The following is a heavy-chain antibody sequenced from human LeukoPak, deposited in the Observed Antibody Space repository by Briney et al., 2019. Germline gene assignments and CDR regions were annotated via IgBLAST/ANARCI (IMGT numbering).Heavy chain of an antibody. V-gene: IGHV1-69*05. CDR1: GGTFSNYA. CDR3: ATDLADATYGFDI. Sequence: GASVKVSCKTSGGTFSNYAISWVRQAPGQGLEWVGGIIPILGTSHSAEKFQGRLTVTTDEFTGTAYMEPSTLRSEDTAVYYSATDLADATYGFDIWGQGTMVTVSS. J-gene: IGHJ3*02. CDR2: IIPILGTS. D-gene: IGHD6-13*01.